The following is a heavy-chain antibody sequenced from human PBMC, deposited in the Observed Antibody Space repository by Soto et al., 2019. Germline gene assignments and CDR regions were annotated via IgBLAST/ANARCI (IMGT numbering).Heavy chain of an antibody. CDR1: GYTFSTYG. CDR2: TSAYTGNT. Sequence: QVQLVQSGAEVKKPGASVKVSCKASGYTFSTYGITWVRQAPGQGLEWMGGTSAYTGNTDYALKLQGRVTMTRDTSTSTAYMELGSLRSDDTAVYYCARNGNRYGYDAFDIWGQGTMVSVSS. D-gene: IGHD5-18*01. V-gene: IGHV1-18*04. CDR3: ARNGNRYGYDAFDI. J-gene: IGHJ3*02.